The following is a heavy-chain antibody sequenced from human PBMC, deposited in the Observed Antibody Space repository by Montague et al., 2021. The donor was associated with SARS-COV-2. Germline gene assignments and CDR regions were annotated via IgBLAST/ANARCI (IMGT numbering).Heavy chain of an antibody. J-gene: IGHJ3*02. V-gene: IGHV4-59*11. CDR2: ICESEKT. CDR1: GSWNTGPY. D-gene: IGHD3-22*01. CDR3: ARISRNSGFVGVFDI. Sequence: SETLSLTCSIPGSWNTGPYWKWTRLNPRHHPEWYGYICESEKTKYNTSLKSPVTISADTPKNQFSLRLSSVTAADTAVYYCARISRNSGFVGVFDIWGQGTLVTVS.